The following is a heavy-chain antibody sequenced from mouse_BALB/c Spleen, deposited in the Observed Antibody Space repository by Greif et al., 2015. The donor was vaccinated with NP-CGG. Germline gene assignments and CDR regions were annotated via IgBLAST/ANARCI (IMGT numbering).Heavy chain of an antibody. V-gene: IGHV14-3*02. J-gene: IGHJ4*01. Sequence: EVKLQESGAELVKPGASVKLSCTASGFNIKDTYMHWVKQRPEQGLEWIGRIDPANGNTKYDPKFQGKATITADTSSNTAYLQLSSLTSEDTAVYYCARIVWDAMDYWGQGTSVTVSS. CDR3: ARIVWDAMDY. D-gene: IGHD6-2*01. CDR1: GFNIKDTY. CDR2: IDPANGNT.